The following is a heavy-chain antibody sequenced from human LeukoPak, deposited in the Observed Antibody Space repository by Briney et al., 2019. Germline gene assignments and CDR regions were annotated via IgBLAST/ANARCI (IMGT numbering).Heavy chain of an antibody. CDR3: AGHHPRNTVDF. V-gene: IGHV4-59*08. CDR1: GGSLSGYY. J-gene: IGHJ4*02. CDR2: ISDIGSI. Sequence: SETLSLTCAVYGGSLSGYYWSWIRQPPGKGLEWIAYISDIGSINYNPSLKSRVTISLDTSKNQFSLKLSSVTAADTAVYYCAGHHPRNTVDFWGQGTLVTVSS. D-gene: IGHD2-8*02.